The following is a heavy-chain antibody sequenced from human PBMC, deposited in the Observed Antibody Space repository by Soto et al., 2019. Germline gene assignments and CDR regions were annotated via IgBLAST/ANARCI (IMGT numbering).Heavy chain of an antibody. CDR3: ARPPLYSNGGYFDS. V-gene: IGHV3-23*01. CDR2: TSNNGDRT. J-gene: IGHJ4*02. Sequence: AVGSLRLSCAVSGFTFTDHAMAWVRQAPGKGLEWVSTTSNNGDRTFYADSVKGRFTVSTDGTNNTLYLQMNSLRADDTAVYFCARPPLYSNGGYFDSWGQGTLVTVSS. CDR1: GFTFTDHA. D-gene: IGHD6-19*01.